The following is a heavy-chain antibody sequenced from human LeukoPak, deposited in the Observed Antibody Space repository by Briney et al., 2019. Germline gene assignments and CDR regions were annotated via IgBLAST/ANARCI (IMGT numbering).Heavy chain of an antibody. CDR2: MYYSGST. D-gene: IGHD1-26*01. V-gene: IGHV4-39*01. Sequence: SETLSLTCTVSGGSISGSSYYWGWIRQPPGEELEWIGCMYYSGSTYYNPSLKSRVTISVDTSKNQLSLKLSSMTAADTAVFYCATLRVGLTYFDYWGRGTLVTVSS. CDR3: ATLRVGLTYFDY. J-gene: IGHJ4*02. CDR1: GGSISGSSYY.